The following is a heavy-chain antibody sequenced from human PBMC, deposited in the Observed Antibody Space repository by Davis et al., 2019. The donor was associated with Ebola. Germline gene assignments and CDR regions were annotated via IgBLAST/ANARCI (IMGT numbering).Heavy chain of an antibody. V-gene: IGHV3-11*04. CDR3: ASQGGSFYYYYYGMDV. J-gene: IGHJ6*02. Sequence: SLKISCAASGFTFSDYYMSWIRQAPGKGLEWVSYISSSGSTIYYADSVKGRFTISRDNAKNSLYLQMNSLRDEDTAVYYCASQGGSFYYYYYGMDVWGQGTTVTVSS. CDR1: GFTFSDYY. CDR2: ISSSGSTI.